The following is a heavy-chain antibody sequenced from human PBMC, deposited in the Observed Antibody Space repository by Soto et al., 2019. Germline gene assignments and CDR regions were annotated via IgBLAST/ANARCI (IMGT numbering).Heavy chain of an antibody. CDR2: VIPILGTS. V-gene: IGHV1-69*11. Sequence: QVPLVQSGAEVKKPGSSVKVSCKASGGTFSSYAISWVRQAPGQGLEWMGGVIPILGTSSYAQKFQDRCTITADDSTSTAYMELSSLRSEDTAIYYCARVRHCSRGSCSYYYGLDVWGQGTTVTVSS. CDR1: GGTFSSYA. J-gene: IGHJ6*02. CDR3: ARVRHCSRGSCSYYYGLDV. D-gene: IGHD2-15*01.